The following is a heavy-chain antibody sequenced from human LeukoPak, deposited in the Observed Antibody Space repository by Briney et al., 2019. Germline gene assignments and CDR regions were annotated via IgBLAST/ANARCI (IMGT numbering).Heavy chain of an antibody. J-gene: IGHJ6*02. V-gene: IGHV3-49*04. CDR3: RIAAAEVYYYYGMDV. D-gene: IGHD6-13*01. Sequence: GGSLRLSCEASGFTFSAYAMTWVRQAPGKGLEWVGFIRSKAYGGTTEYAASVKGRFTISRDDSKSIAYLQMNSLKTEDTAVYYCRIAAAEVYYYYGMDVWGQGTTVTVSS. CDR1: GFTFSAYA. CDR2: IRSKAYGGTT.